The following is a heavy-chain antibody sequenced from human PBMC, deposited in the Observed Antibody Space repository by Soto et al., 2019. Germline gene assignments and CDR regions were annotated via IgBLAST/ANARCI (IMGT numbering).Heavy chain of an antibody. CDR2: ISGSGGST. CDR1: GFTFSSYA. J-gene: IGHJ4*02. Sequence: LRLSCAASGFTFSSYAMSWVRQAPGKGLDWVSTISGSGGSTYYADSVKGRFTISRDNSKNTLYLQMNSLRAEDTVVYYCAKGDGLRYFDWLLYVPFDYWGQGTLVTVSS. D-gene: IGHD3-9*01. CDR3: AKGDGLRYFDWLLYVPFDY. V-gene: IGHV3-23*01.